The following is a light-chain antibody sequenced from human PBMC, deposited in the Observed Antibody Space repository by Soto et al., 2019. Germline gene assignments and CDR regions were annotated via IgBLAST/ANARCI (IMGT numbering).Light chain of an antibody. V-gene: IGLV2-14*01. Sequence: QSALTQPASVSGSPGQSITISCTGTSSDVGGYNYVSWYQQHPGKAPKLMIYDVSNRPSGVSNRFSGSKSGNTASLTISGLQAEDEADYYCSSYTSSSTQVFGGGTKRPS. CDR2: DVS. J-gene: IGLJ2*01. CDR1: SSDVGGYNY. CDR3: SSYTSSSTQV.